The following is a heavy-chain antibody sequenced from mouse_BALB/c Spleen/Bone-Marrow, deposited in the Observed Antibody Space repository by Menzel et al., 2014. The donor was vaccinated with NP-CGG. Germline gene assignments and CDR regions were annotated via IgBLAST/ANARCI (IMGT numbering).Heavy chain of an antibody. J-gene: IGHJ3*01. CDR2: INPYNGAT. CDR3: ARKGNYGWFAY. Sequence: EVKLQESGPELVKPGASVKISCKASGYSFTAYYIHWAKQSHVKSLEWIGRINPYNGATSYNQNFKDKASLTVDKSSSTAYMELHSLTSEDSAVYYCARKGNYGWFAYWGQGTLVTVSA. CDR1: GYSFTAYY. D-gene: IGHD2-1*01. V-gene: IGHV1-31*01.